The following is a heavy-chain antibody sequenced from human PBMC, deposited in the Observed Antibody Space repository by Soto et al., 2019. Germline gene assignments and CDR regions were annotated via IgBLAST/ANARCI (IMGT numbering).Heavy chain of an antibody. V-gene: IGHV3-73*01. CDR3: TRKPEYSSSSPYYYYYGMDV. Sequence: HPGGSLRLSCAASGFTFSGSAMHWVRQASGKGLEWVGRIRSKANSYATAYAASVKGRFTIPRDDSKNTAYLQMNSLKTEDTAVYYCTRKPEYSSSSPYYYYYGMDVWGQGTTVTVSS. CDR1: GFTFSGSA. J-gene: IGHJ6*02. CDR2: IRSKANSYAT. D-gene: IGHD6-6*01.